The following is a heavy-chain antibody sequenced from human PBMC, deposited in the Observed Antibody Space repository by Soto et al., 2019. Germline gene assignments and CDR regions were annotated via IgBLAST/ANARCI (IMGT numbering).Heavy chain of an antibody. CDR1: GFTFSSYS. D-gene: IGHD6-6*01. Sequence: GGSLRLSCAASGFTFSSYSMNWVRQAPGKGLEWVSSISSSSSYIYYADSVEGRFTISRDNAKNSLYLQMNSLRAEDTAVYYCARDSSSMAFDTWGQGTLVTVSS. V-gene: IGHV3-21*01. J-gene: IGHJ5*02. CDR2: ISSSSSYI. CDR3: ARDSSSMAFDT.